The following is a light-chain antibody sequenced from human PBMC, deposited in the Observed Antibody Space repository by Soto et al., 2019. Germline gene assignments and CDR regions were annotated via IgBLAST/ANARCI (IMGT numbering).Light chain of an antibody. CDR1: NSDIGGYNY. CDR3: CSYAGRYNFWV. J-gene: IGLJ3*02. V-gene: IGLV2-11*01. CDR2: DVN. Sequence: QSALTQPRSVSGSPGQSLTISCTGTNSDIGGYNYVSWYQQHPGKAPKVMIYDVNRRPSGVPDRFSGSKSGNTASLTISGLQAEDEADYYCCSYAGRYNFWVFGGGTKLTVL.